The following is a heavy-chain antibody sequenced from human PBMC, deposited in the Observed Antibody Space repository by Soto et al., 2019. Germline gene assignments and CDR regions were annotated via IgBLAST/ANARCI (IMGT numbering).Heavy chain of an antibody. CDR3: ASGVSSGAFDD. CDR1: GGSISSSY. D-gene: IGHD1-26*01. J-gene: IGHJ4*02. Sequence: LSLTCTVSGGSISSSYWSWIRQPPGKGLEWIGYIYYSGSTNYNPSLKSRVTISVDTSKNQFSLKLSSVTAADTAVYYCASGVSSGAFDDWGQGTLVTVSS. CDR2: IYYSGST. V-gene: IGHV4-59*01.